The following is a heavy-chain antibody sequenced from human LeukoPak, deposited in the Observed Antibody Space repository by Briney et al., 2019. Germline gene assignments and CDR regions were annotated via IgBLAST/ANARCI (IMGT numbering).Heavy chain of an antibody. D-gene: IGHD3-10*01. J-gene: IGHJ3*02. CDR3: ARGVRAARGKAFDM. CDR1: GYTFTSYG. Sequence: ASVKVSCKASGYTFTSYGISWVRQAPGQGLEWMGWISVYNGNTNYAQKLQGRVTITTDTSTSTAYPEPRSLRSDDPAASYFARGVRAARGKAFDMGGEGTMVTV. V-gene: IGHV1-18*01. CDR2: ISVYNGNT.